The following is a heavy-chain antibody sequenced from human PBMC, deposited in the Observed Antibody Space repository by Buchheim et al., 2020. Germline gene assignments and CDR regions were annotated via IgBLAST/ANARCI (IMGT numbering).Heavy chain of an antibody. V-gene: IGHV3-30*18. CDR3: AKDGSCGGDCYPHWFFDL. J-gene: IGHJ2*01. Sequence: QVQLVESGGGVVQPGRSLRLSCAASGFTFSTYGMHWARQAPGKGLEWVAVISHDGSSKYYADSVKGRFTISRENSKNTLYLQMNSLRAEDTAVYHCAKDGSCGGDCYPHWFFDLWGRGTL. CDR1: GFTFSTYG. D-gene: IGHD2-21*02. CDR2: ISHDGSSK.